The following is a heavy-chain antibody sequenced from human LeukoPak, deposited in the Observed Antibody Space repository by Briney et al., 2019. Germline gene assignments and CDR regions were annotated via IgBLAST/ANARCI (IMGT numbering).Heavy chain of an antibody. V-gene: IGHV1-18*01. Sequence: ASVKVSCKTSGYTFTNYGISWVRQAPGQGLEWMGWISPYNGNTKYAQNLQGRVTMTTDTSTTTAYMELRSLRSDDTAVYYCARDLLDYWGQGTLVTVSS. CDR3: ARDLLDY. CDR1: GYTFTNYG. J-gene: IGHJ4*02. CDR2: ISPYNGNT.